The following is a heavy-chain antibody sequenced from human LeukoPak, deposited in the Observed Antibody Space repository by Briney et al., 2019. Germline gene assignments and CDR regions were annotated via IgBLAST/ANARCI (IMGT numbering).Heavy chain of an antibody. Sequence: SETLSLTCTVSGGSISSSSYYWGWIRQPPGKGLEWIGSIYYSGSTYYNPSLKSRVAISVDTSKNQFSLKLSSVTAADTAVYYCARDAPIAADYWGQGTLVTVSS. D-gene: IGHD6-13*01. V-gene: IGHV4-39*07. CDR1: GGSISSSSYY. J-gene: IGHJ4*02. CDR3: ARDAPIAADY. CDR2: IYYSGST.